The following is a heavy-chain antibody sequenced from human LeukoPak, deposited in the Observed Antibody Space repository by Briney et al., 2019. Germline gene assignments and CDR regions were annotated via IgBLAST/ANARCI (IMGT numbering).Heavy chain of an antibody. CDR1: GGSISSNY. CDR2: IYHSGST. Sequence: SETLSLTCTVSGGSISSNYWSWIRQPPGKGLEWIGSIYHSGSTYFNPSLKSRVTISVDTSKNQFSLKLSSVTAADTAVYYCAKRGNWGFFDYWGQGTLVTVSS. CDR3: AKRGNWGFFDY. D-gene: IGHD7-27*01. J-gene: IGHJ4*02. V-gene: IGHV4-59*04.